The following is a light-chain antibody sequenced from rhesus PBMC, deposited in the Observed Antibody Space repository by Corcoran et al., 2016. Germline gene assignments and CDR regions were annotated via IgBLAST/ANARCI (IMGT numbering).Light chain of an antibody. CDR2: AAS. Sequence: DIQMTQSPSSLSASVGDTVTITCRASQGISSYLNWFQQKPGKAPKLLIYAASSFQTGIPSRFSGSGSGTDFTLTISSLQPEDSAAYYCQHYYDNPFTFGPGTKLDIK. J-gene: IGKJ3*01. CDR1: QGISSY. V-gene: IGKV1-28*02. CDR3: QHYYDNPFT.